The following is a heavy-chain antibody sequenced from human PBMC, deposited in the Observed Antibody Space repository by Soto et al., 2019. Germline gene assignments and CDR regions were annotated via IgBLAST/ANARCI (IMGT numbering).Heavy chain of an antibody. D-gene: IGHD3-16*02. Sequence: ASVKVSCKASGYTFSSYGISWVRQAPGQGLEWMGWINAYNGNTNYAQKFQGRVTMTRDTSTSTAYMELSRLRSDDTAVYYCARGPSLSDDYARGSYPYWGQGALVTVSS. V-gene: IGHV1-18*01. CDR3: ARGPSLSDDYARGSYPY. CDR1: GYTFSSYG. J-gene: IGHJ4*02. CDR2: INAYNGNT.